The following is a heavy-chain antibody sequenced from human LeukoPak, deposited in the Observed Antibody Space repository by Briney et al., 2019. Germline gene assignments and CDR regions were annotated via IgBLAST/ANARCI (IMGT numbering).Heavy chain of an antibody. CDR1: GYSFTSYW. CDR3: ARGSGSYHTAYMN. CDR2: IYTGDSDT. J-gene: IGHJ4*02. D-gene: IGHD1-26*01. Sequence: WESLKISCKGSGYSFTSYWLGWVRQMPGKGLEWMGIIYTGDSDTRYSPSFQGQVTISADKSLSTAYLQWSSLKASDTAMYYCARGSGSYHTAYMNWGQGSPVTVSS. V-gene: IGHV5-51*01.